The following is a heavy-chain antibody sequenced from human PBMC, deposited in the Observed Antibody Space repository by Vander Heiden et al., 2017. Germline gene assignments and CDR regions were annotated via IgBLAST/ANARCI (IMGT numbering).Heavy chain of an antibody. V-gene: IGHV1-8*01. CDR1: TYTFTSYD. CDR2: MNPYNGKT. CDR3: ARGEPRYYGMDV. J-gene: IGHJ6*02. Sequence: QVQLVHSGAEVKKPGASVTVSCKASTYTFTSYDINWVRQATGQGLEWMGRMNPYNGKTDYAQKFQGRVTMTRNTSISTAYMELSSLRSDDTAVYFCARGEPRYYGMDVWGQGTTVTVSS.